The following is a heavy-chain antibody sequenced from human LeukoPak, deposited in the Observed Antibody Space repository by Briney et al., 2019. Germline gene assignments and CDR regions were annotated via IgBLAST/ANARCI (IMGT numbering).Heavy chain of an antibody. V-gene: IGHV4-31*03. CDR2: IYYSGST. CDR3: ARESHIGDGGYLDY. Sequence: SETLSLTYTVSGGSISSGGYCWSWIRQHPGKGLEWIGYIYYSGSTYYNPSLKSRVTISVDTSKNQFSLKLSSVTAADTAVYYCARESHIGDGGYLDYGGQGTLVTVSS. J-gene: IGHJ4*02. D-gene: IGHD2-21*01. CDR1: GGSISSGGYC.